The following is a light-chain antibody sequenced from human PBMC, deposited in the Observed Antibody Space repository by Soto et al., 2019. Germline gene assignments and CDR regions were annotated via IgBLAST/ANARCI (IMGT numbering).Light chain of an antibody. CDR2: GAS. Sequence: EIVVTQSPATLSVSPGERATLSCRASQSVSSNFAWYQQRPGQAPRLLIYGASTRATGIPARFSGSGSGTEFTLTISSLQSEDFAVYYCQQYNNWPRTFGQGTKV. V-gene: IGKV3-15*01. CDR3: QQYNNWPRT. J-gene: IGKJ1*01. CDR1: QSVSSN.